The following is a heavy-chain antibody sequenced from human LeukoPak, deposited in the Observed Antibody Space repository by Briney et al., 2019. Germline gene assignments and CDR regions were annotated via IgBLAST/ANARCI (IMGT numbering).Heavy chain of an antibody. CDR1: GGTFSSYA. CDR3: ARDKFPQQAVAGDGWFDP. V-gene: IGHV1-69*13. CDR2: IIPIFGTA. D-gene: IGHD6-19*01. J-gene: IGHJ5*02. Sequence: GASVKVSCKASGGTFSSYAISWVRQAPRQGLEWMGGIIPIFGTANYAQKFQGRVTITADESTSTAYMELSSLRSEDTAVYYCARDKFPQQAVAGDGWFDPWGQGTLVTVSS.